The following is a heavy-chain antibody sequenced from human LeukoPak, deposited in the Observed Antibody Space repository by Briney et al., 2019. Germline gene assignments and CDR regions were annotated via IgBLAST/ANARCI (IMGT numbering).Heavy chain of an antibody. CDR2: ISYDGSNK. V-gene: IGHV3-30-3*01. D-gene: IGHD3-16*01. J-gene: IGHJ4*02. CDR3: ARDFDDYVWGSYFDY. CDR1: RFSFSSYA. Sequence: PGGSLRLSCAASRFSFSSYAMSWVRQAPGKGLEWVAVISYDGSNKYYADSVKGRFTISRDNSKNTLYLQMNSLRAEDTAVYYCARDFDDYVWGSYFDYWGQGTLVTVSS.